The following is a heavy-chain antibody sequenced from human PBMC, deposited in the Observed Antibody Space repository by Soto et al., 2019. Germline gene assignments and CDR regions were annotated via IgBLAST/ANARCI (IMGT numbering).Heavy chain of an antibody. CDR2: IKSNSDGGAT. J-gene: IGHJ6*02. Sequence: GGSLRLSCAASGFTFSNAWMNWVRQAPGKGLEWVGRIKSNSDGGATEYAAPGKGRFTISRDESDDTLHLLMNSLRTEDTGVYYCTKENVVTRDQYQGMDVWGQGTTVTVSS. CDR1: GFTFSNAW. V-gene: IGHV3-15*07. D-gene: IGHD2-2*01. CDR3: TKENVVTRDQYQGMDV.